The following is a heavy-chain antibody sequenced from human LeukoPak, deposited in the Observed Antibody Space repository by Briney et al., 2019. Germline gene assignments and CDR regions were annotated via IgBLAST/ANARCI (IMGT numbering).Heavy chain of an antibody. V-gene: IGHV4-34*01. CDR2: INHSGST. CDR1: GGSFSGYY. Sequence: SETLSLTCAVYGGSFSGYYWSWIRQPPGKGLEWIAEINHSGSTNYNPSLKSRVTISVDTSKNQFSLKLSSVTAADTAVYYCARCRVLRFLEWLATTRRSWFDPWGQGTLVTVSS. D-gene: IGHD3-3*01. CDR3: ARCRVLRFLEWLATTRRSWFDP. J-gene: IGHJ5*02.